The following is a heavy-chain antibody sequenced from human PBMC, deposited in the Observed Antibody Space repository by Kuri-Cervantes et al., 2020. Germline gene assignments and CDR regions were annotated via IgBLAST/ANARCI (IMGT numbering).Heavy chain of an antibody. D-gene: IGHD3-16*01. Sequence: ASVKVSCKASGYTFTGYYMHWVRQAPGQGLEWMGWINPNSGGTNYAQKLQGRVTMTTDTSASTAHMELSSLRSEDTAVYYCALGGEVGWFDPWGQGTLVTVSS. CDR3: ALGGEVGWFDP. V-gene: IGHV1-2*02. J-gene: IGHJ5*02. CDR1: GYTFTGYY. CDR2: INPNSGGT.